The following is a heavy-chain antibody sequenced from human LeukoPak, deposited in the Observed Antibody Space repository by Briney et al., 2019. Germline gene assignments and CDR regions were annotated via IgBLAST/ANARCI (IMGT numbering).Heavy chain of an antibody. D-gene: IGHD4-17*01. V-gene: IGHV3-23*01. CDR1: GGSISSGGYS. CDR2: ISGSGGST. J-gene: IGHJ4*02. Sequence: PSETLSLTCAVSGGSISSGGYSWSWVRQAPGKGLEWVSAISGSGGSTYYADSVKGRFTISRDNSKNTLYLQMNSLRAEDTAVYYCAILLFYYGGKVIDYWGQGTLVTVSS. CDR3: AILLFYYGGKVIDY.